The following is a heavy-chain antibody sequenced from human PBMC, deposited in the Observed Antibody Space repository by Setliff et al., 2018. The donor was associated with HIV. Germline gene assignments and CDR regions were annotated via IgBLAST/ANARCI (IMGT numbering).Heavy chain of an antibody. D-gene: IGHD3-3*01. J-gene: IGHJ6*02. V-gene: IGHV1-2*02. CDR3: ARDVRDGFEEWFSTLDDGMDV. Sequence: ASVKVSCKTSGYIFIRYYIFWVRQAPGQGPEWMGNINPHTGVTRYAEKFQGRVTMTRDTSIGTIYMELSRLRSDDTAVYYCARDVRDGFEEWFSTLDDGMDVWGQGTTVTVSS. CDR1: GYIFIRYY. CDR2: INPHTGVT.